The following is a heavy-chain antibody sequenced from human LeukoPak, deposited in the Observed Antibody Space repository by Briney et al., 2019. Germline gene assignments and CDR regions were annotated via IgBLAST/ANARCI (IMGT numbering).Heavy chain of an antibody. CDR1: GYSFSSYD. Sequence: ASVTVSCKASGYSFSSYDMNWVRQAPGQGLEWMGWMNPNSGNTYYAQKFQGRVTMTRNTSINTAYMEMSGLISEDTAVYFCTTAGERPIRDFDYWGQGTLVTVSS. CDR2: MNPNSGNT. CDR3: TTAGERPIRDFDY. V-gene: IGHV1-8*01. D-gene: IGHD3-16*01. J-gene: IGHJ4*02.